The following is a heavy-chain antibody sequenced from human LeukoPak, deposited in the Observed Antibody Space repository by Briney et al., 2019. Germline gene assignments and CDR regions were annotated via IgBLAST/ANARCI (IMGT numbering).Heavy chain of an antibody. D-gene: IGHD3-10*01. V-gene: IGHV4-59*08. CDR3: ARRFGTRFDY. J-gene: IGHJ4*02. CDR1: GGSISSYY. Sequence: NPSETLSLTCTVSGGSISSYYWSWIRQPPGKGLEWIGYFYYSGSTNYNPSLKSRVTISVDTSKNQFSLKLGSVTAADTAVYYCARRFGTRFDYWGQGTLVTVSS. CDR2: FYYSGST.